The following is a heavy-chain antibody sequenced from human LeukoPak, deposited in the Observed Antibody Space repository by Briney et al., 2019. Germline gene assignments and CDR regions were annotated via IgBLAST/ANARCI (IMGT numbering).Heavy chain of an antibody. D-gene: IGHD3-22*01. CDR1: GGSISSSSYY. CDR3: ARVYYYDSSGYLSDAFDI. J-gene: IGHJ3*02. CDR2: IYYSGST. V-gene: IGHV4-39*07. Sequence: SETLSLTCTVSGGSISSSSYYWGWIRQPPGKGLEWIGSIYYSGSTYYNPSLKSRVTISVDTSKNQFSLKLSSVTAADTAVYYCARVYYYDSSGYLSDAFDIWGQGTMVTVSS.